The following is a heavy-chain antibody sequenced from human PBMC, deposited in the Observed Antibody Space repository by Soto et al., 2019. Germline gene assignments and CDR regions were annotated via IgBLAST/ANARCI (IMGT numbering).Heavy chain of an antibody. CDR2: ISGSGGST. D-gene: IGHD3-22*01. V-gene: IGHV3-23*01. Sequence: PGGSLRLSCAASGFTFSSYAMSWVRQAPGKGLEWVSAISGSGGSTYYADSVKGRFTISRDNSKNTLYLQMNSLRAEDTAVYYCANVEYYYDSSGDDPSADYFQHWGEGTLITAPQ. CDR3: ANVEYYYDSSGDDPSADYFQH. J-gene: IGHJ1*01. CDR1: GFTFSSYA.